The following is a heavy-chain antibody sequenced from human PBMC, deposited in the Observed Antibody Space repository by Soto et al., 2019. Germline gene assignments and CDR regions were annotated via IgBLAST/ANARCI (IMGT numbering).Heavy chain of an antibody. CDR2: MNPNSGNT. CDR1: GYTFTSYD. V-gene: IGHV1-8*01. J-gene: IGHJ4*02. Sequence: ASVKVSCKASGYTFTSYDINWVRQATGQGLEWMGWMNPNSGNTGYAQKFQGRVTMTRNTSISTAYMELSSLRSEDTAVYYCAGVPAAENYDSSGYSDYWGQGTLVTVSS. D-gene: IGHD3-22*01. CDR3: AGVPAAENYDSSGYSDY.